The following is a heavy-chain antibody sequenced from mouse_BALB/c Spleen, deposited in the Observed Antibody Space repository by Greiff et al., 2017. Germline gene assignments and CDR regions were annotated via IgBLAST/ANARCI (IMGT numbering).Heavy chain of an antibody. Sequence: QVQLKESGPGLVQPSQSLSITCTVSGFSLTSYGVHWVRQSPGKGLEWLGVIWSGGSTDYNAAFISRLSISKDNSKSQVFFKMNSLQANDTAIYYCARGTTVVAYYAMDYWGQGTSVTVS. J-gene: IGHJ4*01. CDR3: ARGTTVVAYYAMDY. CDR2: IWSGGST. V-gene: IGHV2-2*02. CDR1: GFSLTSYG. D-gene: IGHD1-1*01.